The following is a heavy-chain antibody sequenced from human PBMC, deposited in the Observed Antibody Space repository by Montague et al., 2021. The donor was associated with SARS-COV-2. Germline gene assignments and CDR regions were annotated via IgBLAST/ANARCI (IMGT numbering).Heavy chain of an antibody. J-gene: IGHJ6*02. CDR1: GFTFSSYG. CDR3: ARSARFGESPEMDV. Sequence: SLRLSCAASGFTFSSYGMHWVRQAPGKGLEWVAVIWYDGSNKYYADSVKGRFTISRDNSKNTLYLQMNSLRAEDTAVCYCARSARFGESPEMDVWGQGTTVTVSS. D-gene: IGHD3-10*01. V-gene: IGHV3-33*01. CDR2: IWYDGSNK.